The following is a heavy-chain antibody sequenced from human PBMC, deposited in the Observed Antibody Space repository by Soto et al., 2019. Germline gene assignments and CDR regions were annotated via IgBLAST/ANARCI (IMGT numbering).Heavy chain of an antibody. CDR2: ISAYNGNT. Sequence: QVQLVQSGAEVKKPGASVKVSCKASGYTFTNFGISWVRQAPGQGLEWMGWISAYNGNTNYAQKFXGRVIMITDTSTSTADMEVRSLSFDDTAVYYCARGGTPNDYWGQGTLVTVSS. CDR1: GYTFTNFG. CDR3: ARGGTPNDY. V-gene: IGHV1-18*01. D-gene: IGHD3-16*01. J-gene: IGHJ4*02.